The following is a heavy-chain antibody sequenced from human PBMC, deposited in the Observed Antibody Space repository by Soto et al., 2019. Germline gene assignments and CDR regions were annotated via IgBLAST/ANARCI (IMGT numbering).Heavy chain of an antibody. Sequence: ASVKVSCKASGYTFTSYGISWVRQAPGQGLEWMGWISAYNGNTNYAQKLQGRVTMTTDTSTSTAYMELRSLRSDDTAVYYCARDSGSSWYSMSNWFDPWGQGTLVAVS. CDR1: GYTFTSYG. V-gene: IGHV1-18*04. J-gene: IGHJ5*02. D-gene: IGHD6-13*01. CDR3: ARDSGSSWYSMSNWFDP. CDR2: ISAYNGNT.